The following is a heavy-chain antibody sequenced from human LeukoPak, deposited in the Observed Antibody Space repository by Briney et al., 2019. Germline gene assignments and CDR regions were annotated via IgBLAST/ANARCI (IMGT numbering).Heavy chain of an antibody. CDR3: ARAWGYYYDSSGSS. CDR2: INHSGST. J-gene: IGHJ4*02. Sequence: SETLSLTCAVYGRSFSGYYWSWIRQPPGKGLEWIGEINHSGSTNYNPSHKSRVTISVDTSKNQFSLKLSSVTAADTAVYYCARAWGYYYDSSGSSWGQGTLVTVSS. CDR1: GRSFSGYY. D-gene: IGHD3-22*01. V-gene: IGHV4-34*01.